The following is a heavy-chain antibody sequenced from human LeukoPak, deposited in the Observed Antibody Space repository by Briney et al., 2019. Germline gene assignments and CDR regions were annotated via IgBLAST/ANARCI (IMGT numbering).Heavy chain of an antibody. J-gene: IGHJ4*02. V-gene: IGHV1-46*01. CDR3: ARGRDIVVVPASFDY. Sequence: PSVKVSCKASGYTFTSYYMHWVRHAPGQGLEWMGIINPSGGSTSYAQKFQGRVTMTRDTSTSTVYMELSSLRSEDTAVYYCARGRDIVVVPASFDYWGQGTLVTVS. CDR2: INPSGGST. CDR1: GYTFTSYY. D-gene: IGHD2-2*01.